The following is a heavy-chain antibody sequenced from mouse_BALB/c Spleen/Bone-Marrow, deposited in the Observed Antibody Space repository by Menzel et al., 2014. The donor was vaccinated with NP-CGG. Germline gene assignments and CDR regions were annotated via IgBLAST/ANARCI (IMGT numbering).Heavy chain of an antibody. CDR3: ARQGYFGRSDY. CDR1: GFDFSRYW. Sequence: EVKLVESGGGLVQPGGSLKLSCAASGFDFSRYWMSWVRQAPGKGLEWIGEINPHSSTINYTPSLKDKFIISRDNAKNTLHLQMSKVRSEDTALYYCARQGYFGRSDYWGQGTTLTVSS. D-gene: IGHD1-1*01. J-gene: IGHJ2*01. V-gene: IGHV4-1*02. CDR2: INPHSSTI.